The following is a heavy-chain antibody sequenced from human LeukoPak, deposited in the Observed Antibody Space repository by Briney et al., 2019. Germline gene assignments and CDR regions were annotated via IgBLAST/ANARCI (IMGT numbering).Heavy chain of an antibody. J-gene: IGHJ4*02. Sequence: ASVKVSCKASGGTFSSYAISWVRQAPGQGLEWMGGIIPIFGTANYAQKFQGRVTITADKSTSTAYMELSGLRSEDTAVYYCARDPRGGYDWFDYWGQGTLVTVSS. D-gene: IGHD5-12*01. CDR1: GGTFSSYA. V-gene: IGHV1-69*06. CDR3: ARDPRGGYDWFDY. CDR2: IIPIFGTA.